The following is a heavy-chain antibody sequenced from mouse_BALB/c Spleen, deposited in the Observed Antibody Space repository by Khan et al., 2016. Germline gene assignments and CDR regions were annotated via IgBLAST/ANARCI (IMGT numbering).Heavy chain of an antibody. CDR1: ASSITIGYG. V-gene: IGHV3-1*02. Sequence: VQLQESGPVLAKPSQTLSPTCTVTASSITIGYGWNWIRQFPGNKLAWMGYISYSGRTNHNPSPKSRLPLTRATSKNQFFLQLNSVTTEEIATYFCARTARIKYWGQGTTLTVSS. CDR3: ARTARIKY. CDR2: ISYSGRT. J-gene: IGHJ2*01. D-gene: IGHD1-2*01.